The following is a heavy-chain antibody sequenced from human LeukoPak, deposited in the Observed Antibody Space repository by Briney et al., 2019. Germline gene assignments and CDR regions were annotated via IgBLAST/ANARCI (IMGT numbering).Heavy chain of an antibody. D-gene: IGHD4-17*01. CDR1: SGSISSETYY. CDR2: IYYSGST. J-gene: IGHJ6*02. V-gene: IGHV4-39*01. CDR3: ARGRLARWYGDYPTYYYYGMDV. Sequence: SETLSLTCTVSSGSISSETYYWGWIRQPPGKGLEWIGSIYYSGSTYYNPSLKSRVTISVDTSKNQFSLKLSSVTAADTAVYYCARGRLARWYGDYPTYYYYGMDVWGQGTTVTVSS.